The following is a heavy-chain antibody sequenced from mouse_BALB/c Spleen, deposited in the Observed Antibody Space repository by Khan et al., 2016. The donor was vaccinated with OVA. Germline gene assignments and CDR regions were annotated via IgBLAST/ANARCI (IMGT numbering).Heavy chain of an antibody. V-gene: IGHV5-17*02. Sequence: EVELVESGGGLVQPGGSRKLSCAASGFTFSSLGMHWVRQAPEKGLEWVAYISRGSSSIYYADTVKGRFTISRDNPKNTLFLQMTSLRSEDTAMYYWTRDGSTYRYFDKWGQGTTLTVSS. CDR1: GFTFSSLG. J-gene: IGHJ2*01. CDR2: ISRGSSSI. CDR3: TRDGSTYRYFDK. D-gene: IGHD1-1*01.